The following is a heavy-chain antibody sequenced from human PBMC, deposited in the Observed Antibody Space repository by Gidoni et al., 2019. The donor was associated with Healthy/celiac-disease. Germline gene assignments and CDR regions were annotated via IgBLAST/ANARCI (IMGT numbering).Heavy chain of an antibody. CDR2: ISSSSSYI. CDR1: GFTFSSYS. D-gene: IGHD3-3*01. J-gene: IGHJ6*02. CDR3: ARDLTIFGVVDALYYYGMDV. Sequence: EVQLVESGGGLVKPGGSLRLSCAASGFTFSSYSMTWVRQAPGKGLEWVSSISSSSSYIYYADSVKGRFTISRDNAKNSLYLQMNSLRAEDTAVYYCARDLTIFGVVDALYYYGMDVWGQGTTVTVSS. V-gene: IGHV3-21*01.